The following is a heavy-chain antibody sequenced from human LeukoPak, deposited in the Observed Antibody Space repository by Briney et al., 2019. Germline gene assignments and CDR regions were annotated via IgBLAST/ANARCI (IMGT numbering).Heavy chain of an antibody. D-gene: IGHD6-13*01. CDR2: TWYDGSKK. Sequence: GGSLRLSCATSGFTFSSHGFYWVRQAPGKGLEWVAVTWYDGSKKYYADSVKGRSTISRDNSKNTLYLEMNSLRAEDTAVYYCARDVSYNSLDYWGQGTLVTVSS. CDR1: GFTFSSHG. V-gene: IGHV3-33*01. CDR3: ARDVSYNSLDY. J-gene: IGHJ4*02.